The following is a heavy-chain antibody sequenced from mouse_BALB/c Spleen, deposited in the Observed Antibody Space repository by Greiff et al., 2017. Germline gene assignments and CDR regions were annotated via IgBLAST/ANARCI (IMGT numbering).Heavy chain of an antibody. CDR3: ARSYVYYYAMDY. CDR1: GFTFSSFG. J-gene: IGHJ4*01. D-gene: IGHD6-5*01. Sequence: EVKLVESGGGLVQPGGSRKLSCAASGFTFSSFGMHWVRQAPEKGLEWVAYISSGSSTIYYADTVKGRSTISRDNPKNTLFLQMTSLRSEDTAMYYCARSYVYYYAMDYWGQGTSVTVSS. V-gene: IGHV5-17*02. CDR2: ISSGSSTI.